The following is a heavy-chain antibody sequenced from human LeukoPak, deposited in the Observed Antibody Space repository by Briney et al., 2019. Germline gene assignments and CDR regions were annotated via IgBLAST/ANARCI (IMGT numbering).Heavy chain of an antibody. J-gene: IGHJ4*02. V-gene: IGHV1-2*02. CDR2: INPNSGGT. CDR1: GYTFTSYY. D-gene: IGHD3-9*01. Sequence: GASVKVSCKASGYTFTSYYMHWVRQAPGQGLEWMGWINPNSGGTNYAQKFQGRVTMTRDTSISTAYMELSRLRSDDTAVYYCASKRYFDWLLRDPRFDYWGQGTLVTVSS. CDR3: ASKRYFDWLLRDPRFDY.